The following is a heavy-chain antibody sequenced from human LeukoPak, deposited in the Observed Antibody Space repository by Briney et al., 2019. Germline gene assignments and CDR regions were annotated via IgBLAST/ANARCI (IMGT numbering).Heavy chain of an antibody. D-gene: IGHD2-2*01. V-gene: IGHV4-34*01. CDR2: INHSGST. Sequence: ETLSLTCAVYGGSFRGYYWSWIRQPPGKGLEWIGEINHSGSTNYNPSLKSRVTISVDTSKNQFSLKLSSVTAADTAVYYCARDIVVVPAARAFDYWGQGTLVTGSS. J-gene: IGHJ4*02. CDR3: ARDIVVVPAARAFDY. CDR1: GGSFRGYY.